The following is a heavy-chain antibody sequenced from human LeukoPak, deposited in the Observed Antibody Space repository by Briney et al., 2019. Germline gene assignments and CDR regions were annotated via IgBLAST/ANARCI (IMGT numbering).Heavy chain of an antibody. CDR1: GFTFSSYG. CDR3: AKALFGVASSNFDY. D-gene: IGHD3-3*01. V-gene: IGHV3-30*18. Sequence: GGSLRLSCAASGFTFSSYGMHWVRQAPGKGLEWVAVISYDGSNKYYADSVKGRFTISRDNSKDTLYLQMNSLRAEDTAVYYCAKALFGVASSNFDYWGQGTLVTVSS. CDR2: ISYDGSNK. J-gene: IGHJ4*02.